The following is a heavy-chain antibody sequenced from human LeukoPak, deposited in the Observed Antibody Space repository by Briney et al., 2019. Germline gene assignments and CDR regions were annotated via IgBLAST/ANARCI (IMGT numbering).Heavy chain of an antibody. CDR2: IYYSGST. V-gene: IGHV4-39*07. CDR3: ARDPSGRSHNWFDP. D-gene: IGHD1-26*01. Sequence: PSETLSLTCTVSGGSISSSSYYWGWIRQPPGNGLEWIGSIYYSGSTYYNPSLKSRVTISVDTSKNQFSLKLSSVTAADTAVYYCARDPSGRSHNWFDPWGQGTLVTVSS. CDR1: GGSISSSSYY. J-gene: IGHJ5*02.